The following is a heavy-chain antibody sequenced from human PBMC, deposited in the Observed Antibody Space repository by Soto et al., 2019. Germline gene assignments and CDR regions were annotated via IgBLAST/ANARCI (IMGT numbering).Heavy chain of an antibody. D-gene: IGHD3-9*01. CDR3: AREQQYYDILTGPDY. V-gene: IGHV3-33*01. CDR1: GFTFSSYG. CDR2: IWYDGSNK. J-gene: IGHJ4*02. Sequence: RGSLRLSCAASGFTFSSYGMHWVRQAPGKGLEWVAVIWYDGSNKYYADSVKGRFTISRDNSKNTLYLQMNSLRAEDTAVYYCAREQQYYDILTGPDYWGQGTLVTVSS.